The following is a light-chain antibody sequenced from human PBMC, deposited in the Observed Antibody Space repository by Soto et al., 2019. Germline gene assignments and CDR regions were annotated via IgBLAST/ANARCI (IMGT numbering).Light chain of an antibody. Sequence: EIVLTQSPGTLSLSPGERATRSCRASQSVSSSYLAWYQQKPGQAPRLLIYGASSRATGSPDRFSGSGSGTDFTLTISRLEPEDFAVYYCQQYGSSPPYTFGQGTKLEIK. CDR3: QQYGSSPPYT. CDR1: QSVSSSY. J-gene: IGKJ2*01. CDR2: GAS. V-gene: IGKV3-20*01.